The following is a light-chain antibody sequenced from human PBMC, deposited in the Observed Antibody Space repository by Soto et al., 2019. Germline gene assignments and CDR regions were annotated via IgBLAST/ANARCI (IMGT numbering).Light chain of an antibody. J-gene: IGKJ1*01. Sequence: DIQMTQSPSTLSASVRDRVTITCRASQSMNDWLAWYQQKPGKAPKVLIYDASSLQSGVPSRFSGSGSGTEFTLTIDSLQPDDVATYYCLRYNAFSQTFGQGTKVDIK. CDR2: DAS. CDR3: LRYNAFSQT. V-gene: IGKV1-5*01. CDR1: QSMNDW.